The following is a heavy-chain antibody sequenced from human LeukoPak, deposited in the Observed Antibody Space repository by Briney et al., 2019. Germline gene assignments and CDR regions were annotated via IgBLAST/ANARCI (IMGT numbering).Heavy chain of an antibody. CDR1: GFTFSSYS. Sequence: PGGSLRLSCAASGFTFSSYSMNWVRQAPGKGLEWVSSISSSSSYIYYADSVKGRFTISRDNAKNSLYLQMNSLKASDTAMYYCARRDAGLAFDYWGQGTLVTVSS. D-gene: IGHD6-13*01. J-gene: IGHJ4*02. CDR3: ARRDAGLAFDY. V-gene: IGHV3-21*04. CDR2: ISSSSSYI.